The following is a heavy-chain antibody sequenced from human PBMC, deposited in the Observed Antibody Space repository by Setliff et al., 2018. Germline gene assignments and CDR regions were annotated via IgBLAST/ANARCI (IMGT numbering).Heavy chain of an antibody. Sequence: SETLSLTCTVSGGSISSRSYYWGWIRQPPGKGLEWIGSIYYSGSTYYKPSLKSRVTISVDTSKNQFSLRLSSVTAADTAVYYCARVPSYGSGSYYYYYYGMDVWGQGTTVTVSS. J-gene: IGHJ6*02. D-gene: IGHD3-10*01. CDR2: IYYSGST. CDR1: GGSISSRSYY. CDR3: ARVPSYGSGSYYYYYYGMDV. V-gene: IGHV4-39*07.